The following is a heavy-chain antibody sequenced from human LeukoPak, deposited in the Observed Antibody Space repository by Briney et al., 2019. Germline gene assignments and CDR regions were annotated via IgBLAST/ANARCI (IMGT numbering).Heavy chain of an antibody. V-gene: IGHV4-34*01. Sequence: RGESLSLTWAVYGGSFIGHCCRWIRHPPGKRLECIGEINHSGSTNYNPSLESRVTISVDTSRNHSSLTLSSVTAADTAVYYCASGQYYDLWSGYYVDLGQGTLVTVSA. J-gene: IGHJ4*02. CDR3: ASGQYYDLWSGYYVD. CDR2: INHSGST. D-gene: IGHD3-3*01. CDR1: GGSFIGHC.